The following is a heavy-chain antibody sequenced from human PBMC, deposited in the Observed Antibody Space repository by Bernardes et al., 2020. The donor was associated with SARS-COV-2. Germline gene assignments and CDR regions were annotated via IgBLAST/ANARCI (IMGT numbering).Heavy chain of an antibody. CDR1: GFTFSSYA. Sequence: GGSLRLSCAASGFTFSSYAMSWFRQTPGKGLEWISAVNSAGRTYYADSVRGRFTAARDNSKNTLYLQMTSLRSEDTAVYYCASVVSGPPVGADAFAVWGRGTTVTVSS. CDR3: ASVVSGPPVGADAFAV. D-gene: IGHD2-21*02. J-gene: IGHJ3*01. CDR2: VNSAGRT. V-gene: IGHV3-23*01.